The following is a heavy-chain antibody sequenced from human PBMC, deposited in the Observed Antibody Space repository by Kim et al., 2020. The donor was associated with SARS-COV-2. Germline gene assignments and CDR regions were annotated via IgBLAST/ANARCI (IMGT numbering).Heavy chain of an antibody. D-gene: IGHD6-13*01. J-gene: IGHJ5*02. CDR3: ARHPPWAADKGGFDP. CDR1: GGSVSSRTYF. Sequence: SETLSLTCSVSGGSVSSRTYFWAWIRQPPGKGLEWIGSFLYTASTYYNPSLKSRVSMSADTAKNQFSLRLTSVTAADTAVYYCARHPPWAADKGGFDPWGQGPLVPVSS. V-gene: IGHV4-39*01. CDR2: FLYTAST.